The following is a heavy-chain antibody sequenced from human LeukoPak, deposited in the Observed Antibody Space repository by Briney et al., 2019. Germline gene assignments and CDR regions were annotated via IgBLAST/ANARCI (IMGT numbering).Heavy chain of an antibody. CDR1: GFTFSSYG. CDR3: TTDGGSYWGSVDFDY. D-gene: IGHD1-26*01. V-gene: IGHV3-15*07. Sequence: PGGSLRLSCAASGFTFSSYGMHWVRQAPGKGLEWVGRIKSKTDGGTTDYAAPVKGRFTISRDDSKNTLYLQMNSLKTEDTAVYYCTTDGGSYWGSVDFDYWGQGTLVTVSS. J-gene: IGHJ4*02. CDR2: IKSKTDGGTT.